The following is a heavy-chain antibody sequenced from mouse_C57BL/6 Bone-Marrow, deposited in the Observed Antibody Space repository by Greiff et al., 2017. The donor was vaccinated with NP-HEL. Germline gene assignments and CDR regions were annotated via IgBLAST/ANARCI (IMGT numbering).Heavy chain of an antibody. Sequence: VQLKESGPGLVKPSQTVFLTCTVTGISITTGNYRWSWIRQFPGNKLEWIGYISYSGTITYNQSLTSRTTITRDTPKNLFFLEMNSLTAEDTATYYCAREADGYYAYLYFDVWGTGTTVTVSS. CDR1: GISITTGNYR. V-gene: IGHV3-5*01. D-gene: IGHD2-3*01. CDR2: ISYSGTI. J-gene: IGHJ1*03. CDR3: AREADGYYAYLYFDV.